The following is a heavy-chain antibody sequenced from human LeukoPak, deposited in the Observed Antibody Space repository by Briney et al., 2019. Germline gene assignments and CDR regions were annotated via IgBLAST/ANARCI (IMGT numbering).Heavy chain of an antibody. V-gene: IGHV3-66*01. Sequence: PGGSLRLSCAASGFTTSDNYITWVRQAPGKGLQWVSAIYSGGRTNYAGSVKGRFSISRDTSNDTVYLQLNSLRTEDTAVYFCARVPFTASLGDYFDYWGQGALVTVSS. D-gene: IGHD3-16*01. CDR2: IYSGGRT. CDR3: ARVPFTASLGDYFDY. CDR1: GFTTSDNY. J-gene: IGHJ4*02.